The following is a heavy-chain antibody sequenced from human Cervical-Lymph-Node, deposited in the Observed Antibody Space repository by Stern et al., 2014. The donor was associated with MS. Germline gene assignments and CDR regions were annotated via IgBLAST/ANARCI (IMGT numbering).Heavy chain of an antibody. V-gene: IGHV3-30*03. J-gene: IGHJ4*02. CDR3: ARWRVVDSTFDY. Sequence: VQLVESGGGVVQPGRSLRLSCAASGFTFSSYGMHWVRQAPGKGLEWVAVISYDGSNKYYADSVKGRFTISRDNSKNTLYLKMNSRRAEDTAVYYCARWRVVDSTFDYWGQGTLVTVSS. CDR2: ISYDGSNK. D-gene: IGHD2-15*01. CDR1: GFTFSSYG.